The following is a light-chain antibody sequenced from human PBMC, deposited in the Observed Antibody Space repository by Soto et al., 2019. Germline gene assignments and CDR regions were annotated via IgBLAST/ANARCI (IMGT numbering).Light chain of an antibody. CDR1: QSISSW. Sequence: DIQMPQSPSTLSASVGDRDTITCRATQSISSWLAWYQQQPGKAPKLLLYESSSFDSGAPSRFSGSGAVTEFTLTINAPHPDDFAPYDCQQYNSYPWTFGRGTKVEIK. CDR3: QQYNSYPWT. J-gene: IGKJ1*01. V-gene: IGKV1-5*01. CDR2: ESS.